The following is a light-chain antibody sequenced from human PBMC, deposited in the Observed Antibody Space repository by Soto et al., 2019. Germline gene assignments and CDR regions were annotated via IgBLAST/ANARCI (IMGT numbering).Light chain of an antibody. CDR3: CSYVGSSTYV. V-gene: IGLV2-23*01. Sequence: QSALTQPASVSGSPGQSITISCTGTSSDVGTYNLVSWYQQHPGKAPKLMVYEGTKRPSGVSNRFSGSKSGSTASLTISGLQAEDEADYYCCSYVGSSTYVFGTGTKVTVL. CDR2: EGT. CDR1: SSDVGTYNL. J-gene: IGLJ1*01.